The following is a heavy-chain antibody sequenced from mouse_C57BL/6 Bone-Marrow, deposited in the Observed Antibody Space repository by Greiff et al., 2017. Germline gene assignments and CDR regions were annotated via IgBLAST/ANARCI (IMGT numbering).Heavy chain of an antibody. J-gene: IGHJ4*01. CDR3: TTGDYYGSSKYYYAMDY. D-gene: IGHD1-1*01. CDR2: IDPEDGDT. Sequence: EVHLVESGAELVRPGASVKLSCTASGFNIKDYYMHWVKQRPEQGLEWIGRIDPEDGDTEYAPKFQGKATMTADTSSNTAYLQLSSLTSEDTAVYYCTTGDYYGSSKYYYAMDYWGQGTSVTVSS. CDR1: GFNIKDYY. V-gene: IGHV14-1*01.